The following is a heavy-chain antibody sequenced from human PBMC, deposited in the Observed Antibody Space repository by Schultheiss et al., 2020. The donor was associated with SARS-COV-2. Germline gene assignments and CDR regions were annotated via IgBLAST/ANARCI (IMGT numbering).Heavy chain of an antibody. J-gene: IGHJ6*03. V-gene: IGHV1-8*03. CDR2: MNPNSGNT. Sequence: ASVKVSCKASGGTFSSYAISWVRQATGQGLEWMGWMNPNSGNTGYAQKFQGRVTITRNTSISTAYMELSSLRSEDTAVYYCARGRFAARPFHYYYMDVWGKGTTVTVSS. D-gene: IGHD6-6*01. CDR3: ARGRFAARPFHYYYMDV. CDR1: GGTFSSYA.